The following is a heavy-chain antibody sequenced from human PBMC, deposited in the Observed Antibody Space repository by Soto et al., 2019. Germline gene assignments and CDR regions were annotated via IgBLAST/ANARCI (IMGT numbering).Heavy chain of an antibody. J-gene: IGHJ6*02. CDR2: MSYDGSHE. Sequence: XGSLRLACLASGVTFSSYGMHWVRQAPGKGLDWVAVMSYDGSHEYYADSVKGRFTISRDNSKTILYLQMNSLRLEDTAVYYCAKGSVLRVVEAPLAILGGVDVWGQGAMVTVSS. D-gene: IGHD2-8*01. CDR3: AKGSVLRVVEAPLAILGGVDV. CDR1: GVTFSSYG. V-gene: IGHV3-33*06.